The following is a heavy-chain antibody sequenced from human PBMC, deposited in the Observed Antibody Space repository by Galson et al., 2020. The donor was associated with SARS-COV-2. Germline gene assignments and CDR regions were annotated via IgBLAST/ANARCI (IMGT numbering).Heavy chain of an antibody. Sequence: SETLSLTCTVSGGSISSGGYYWSWIRQHPGKGLEWIGYIYYSGSTYYNPSLKSRVTISVDTSKNQFSLKLSSVTAADTAVYYCARVFGGSGSYYNDYFDYWGQGTLVTVSS. J-gene: IGHJ4*02. V-gene: IGHV4-31*03. CDR1: GGSISSGGYY. CDR2: IYYSGST. D-gene: IGHD3-10*01. CDR3: ARVFGGSGSYYNDYFDY.